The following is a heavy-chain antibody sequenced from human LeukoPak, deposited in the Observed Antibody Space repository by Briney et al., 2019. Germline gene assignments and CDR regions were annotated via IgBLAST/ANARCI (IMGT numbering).Heavy chain of an antibody. Sequence: PSETLSLTCTVSGCSISSSSYYWGWIRQPPGKGLEWVRSIYYSGRTYYNPSLKRRLTISVDPPKNQFSLKLSSVTAADAAVYYCASSYYDFWSRYWNWFDPWGQGTLVTVSS. CDR2: IYYSGRT. CDR1: GCSISSSSYY. V-gene: IGHV4-39*07. J-gene: IGHJ5*02. CDR3: ASSYYDFWSRYWNWFDP. D-gene: IGHD3-3*01.